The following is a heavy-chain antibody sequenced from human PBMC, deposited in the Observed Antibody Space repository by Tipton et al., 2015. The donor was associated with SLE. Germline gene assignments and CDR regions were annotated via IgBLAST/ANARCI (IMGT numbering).Heavy chain of an antibody. CDR1: GFTFSSYW. J-gene: IGHJ6*02. CDR2: IKQDGSEK. CDR3: ARDGESSWHYYYGMDV. V-gene: IGHV3-7*01. Sequence: SLRLSCAASGFTFSSYWMSWVRQAPGKGLEWVANIKQDGSEKYYVDSVKGRFTISRDNAKNSLYLQMNSLRAEDTAVYYCARDGESSWHYYYGMDVWGQGTTVTVSS. D-gene: IGHD6-13*01.